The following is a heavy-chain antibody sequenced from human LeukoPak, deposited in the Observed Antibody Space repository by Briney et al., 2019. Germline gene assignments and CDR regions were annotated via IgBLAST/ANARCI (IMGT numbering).Heavy chain of an antibody. CDR3: ARGQYDSGGYHYGIRAFYFDY. V-gene: IGHV4-34*01. J-gene: IGHJ4*02. CDR2: INHRGRT. D-gene: IGHD3-22*01. CDR1: GGSFSGDF. Sequence: PSETLSLTCAVYGGSFSGDFWTWLRQAPGKGLEWIGEINHRGRTNYSPSLTGRVTISVDTSMNQFSLQLRSVTAADTALYYCARGQYDSGGYHYGIRAFYFDYWGQGILVTVSS.